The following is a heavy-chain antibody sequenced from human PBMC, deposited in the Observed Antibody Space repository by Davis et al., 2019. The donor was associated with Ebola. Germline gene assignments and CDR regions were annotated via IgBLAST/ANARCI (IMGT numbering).Heavy chain of an antibody. Sequence: AASVKVSCKASGYTFTNYGYTWVRQAPGQGLEWMGWISAYIGDTNYAQKFQGRVTMTKDTSTGTAYMELRSLRSDDTAVYYCASFGQLVESYYFDYWGQGTLVTVSS. CDR2: ISAYIGDT. V-gene: IGHV1-18*01. CDR1: GYTFTNYG. CDR3: ASFGQLVESYYFDY. J-gene: IGHJ4*02. D-gene: IGHD1-1*01.